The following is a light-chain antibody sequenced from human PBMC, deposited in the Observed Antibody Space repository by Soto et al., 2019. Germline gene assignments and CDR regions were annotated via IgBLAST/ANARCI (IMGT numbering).Light chain of an antibody. CDR2: EVS. Sequence: QAVVTQPPSASGSPGQSVTISCTGTSSDVGGYNYVSWYQQHPGKAPKLMIYEVSKRPSGVPDRFSGSKSGSTASLTVSGLQAEDEADYYCSSYAGSKNLVFGGGTKLTVL. CDR3: SSYAGSKNLV. J-gene: IGLJ2*01. V-gene: IGLV2-8*01. CDR1: SSDVGGYNY.